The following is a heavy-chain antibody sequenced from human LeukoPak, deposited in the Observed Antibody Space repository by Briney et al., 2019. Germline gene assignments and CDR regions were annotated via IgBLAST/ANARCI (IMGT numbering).Heavy chain of an antibody. CDR3: AGHYYDSSGYYYFDY. V-gene: IGHV4-59*08. J-gene: IGHJ4*02. CDR1: GGSISGYY. CDR2: IYYSGST. Sequence: SETLSLTCTVSGGSISGYYWSWIRQPPGKGLEYIGYIYYSGSTDYNPSLKSRITISVDTSKNQFSLKLSSVTAADTAVYYCAGHYYDSSGYYYFDYWGQGTLVTVSS. D-gene: IGHD3-22*01.